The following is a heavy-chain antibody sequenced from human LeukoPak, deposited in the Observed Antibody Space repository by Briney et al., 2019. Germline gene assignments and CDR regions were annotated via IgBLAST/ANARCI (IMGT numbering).Heavy chain of an antibody. J-gene: IGHJ4*02. V-gene: IGHV1-69*04. CDR1: GGTFSSYA. CDR3: ARIIAVAGYYFDY. CDR2: IIPILGIA. D-gene: IGHD6-19*01. Sequence: SVKVSCKASGGTFSSYAISWVRQAPGQGLEWMGRIIPILGIANYAQKFQGRVTITADKSTSTAYMELSSLRSEDTAVYYCARIIAVAGYYFDYWGQGTLVTVSS.